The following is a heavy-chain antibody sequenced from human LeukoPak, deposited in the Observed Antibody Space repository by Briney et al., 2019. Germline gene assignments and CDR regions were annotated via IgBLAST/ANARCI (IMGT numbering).Heavy chain of an antibody. CDR2: INPSGGST. CDR1: GYPFSIYY. Sequence: ASVKVSCKSSGYPFSIYYMHWVRQAPGQGLEWMGIINPSGGSTRYAQKLQGRVTLTRDTSTSTVYMEVSSLRSEDTAVYYCARGTTTETTNYLNDFGGREPLVPVS. CDR3: ARGTTTETTNYLNDF. V-gene: IGHV1-46*04. D-gene: IGHD1/OR15-1a*01. J-gene: IGHJ4*02.